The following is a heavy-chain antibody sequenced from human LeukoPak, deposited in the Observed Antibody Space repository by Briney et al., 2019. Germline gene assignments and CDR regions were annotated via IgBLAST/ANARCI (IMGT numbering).Heavy chain of an antibody. V-gene: IGHV1-2*04. CDR3: ARAESRYSSGWYGSDY. Sequence: PGASVKVSCKASGYTFTGYYMHWVRQAPGQGLEWMGWINPNSGGTNYAQKFQGWVTMTRDTSISTAYMELSRLRSDDTAVYYRARAESRYSSGWYGSDYWGQGTLVTVSS. J-gene: IGHJ4*02. CDR2: INPNSGGT. CDR1: GYTFTGYY. D-gene: IGHD6-19*01.